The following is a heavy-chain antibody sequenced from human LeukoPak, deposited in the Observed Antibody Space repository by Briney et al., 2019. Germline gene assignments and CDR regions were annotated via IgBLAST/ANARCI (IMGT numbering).Heavy chain of an antibody. CDR1: GYTFTSYA. D-gene: IGHD6-6*01. J-gene: IGHJ5*02. CDR3: ARGDFKQLELGYNWFDP. V-gene: IGHV1-69*05. CDR2: IIPIFGTA. Sequence: GASVKVSCKASGYTFTSYAMNWVRQAPGQGLEWMGGIIPIFGTANYAQKFQGRVTITTDESTSTAYMELSSLRSEDTAVYYCARGDFKQLELGYNWFDPWGQGTLVTVSS.